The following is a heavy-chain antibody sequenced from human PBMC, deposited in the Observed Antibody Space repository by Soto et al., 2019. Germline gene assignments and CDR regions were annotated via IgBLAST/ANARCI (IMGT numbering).Heavy chain of an antibody. CDR3: AHSMVVVVPPEPYNWFDP. D-gene: IGHD2-2*01. J-gene: IGHJ5*02. Sequence: SGPTLVNPTQTLTLTCTFSGFSLSTSGVGVGWIRQPPGKALEWLALIYWDDDKRYSPSLKSRLPITKDTSKNQVVLTMTNMDPVDTATYYCAHSMVVVVPPEPYNWFDPWGQGTLVTVSS. CDR2: IYWDDDK. CDR1: GFSLSTSGVG. V-gene: IGHV2-5*02.